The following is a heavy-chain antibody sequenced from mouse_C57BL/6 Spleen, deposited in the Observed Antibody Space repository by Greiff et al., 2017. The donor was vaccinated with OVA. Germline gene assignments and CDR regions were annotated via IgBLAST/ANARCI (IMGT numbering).Heavy chain of an antibody. CDR1: GYSITSGYY. CDR3: ARDLSDGYYFDY. CDR2: ISYDGSN. D-gene: IGHD2-3*01. J-gene: IGHJ2*01. V-gene: IGHV3-6*01. Sequence: EVKLVESGPGLVKPSQSLSLTCSVTGYSITSGYYWNWIRQFPGNKLEWMGYISYDGSNNYNPSLKNRISITRDTSKNQFFLKLNSVTTEDTATYYCARDLSDGYYFDYWGQGTTLTVSS.